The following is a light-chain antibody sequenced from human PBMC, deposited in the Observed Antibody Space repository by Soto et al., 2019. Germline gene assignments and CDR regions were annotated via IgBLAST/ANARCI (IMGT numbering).Light chain of an antibody. CDR3: AAWDGSLNVVL. CDR2: NTN. J-gene: IGLJ2*01. V-gene: IGLV1-44*01. CDR1: SSNIGTNT. Sequence: QSVPTQPPSASGTPGQRVAISCSGSSSNIGTNTVNWYQQLPGSAPQLLIYNTNQRPSGVPGRFSGSKSGASASLAISGLQSEDEADYYCAAWDGSLNVVLFGGGTKLPS.